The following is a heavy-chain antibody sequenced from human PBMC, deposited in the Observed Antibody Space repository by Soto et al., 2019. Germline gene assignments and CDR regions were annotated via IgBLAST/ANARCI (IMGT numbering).Heavy chain of an antibody. CDR1: GFTVSSNY. J-gene: IGHJ6*02. CDR3: ARDLVGVGPRYYYYYYGMDV. V-gene: IGHV3-53*04. Sequence: PGGSLRLSCAASGFTVSSNYMSWVRQAPGKGLEWVSVIYSGGSTYYADSVKGRFTISRHNSKNTLYLQMNSLRAEDTAVYYCARDLVGVGPRYYYYYYGMDVWGQGTTVTVSS. CDR2: IYSGGST. D-gene: IGHD1-26*01.